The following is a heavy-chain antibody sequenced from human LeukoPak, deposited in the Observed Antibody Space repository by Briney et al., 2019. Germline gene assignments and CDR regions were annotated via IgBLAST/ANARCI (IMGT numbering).Heavy chain of an antibody. Sequence: ASVKVSCKASGYTFTGYYMHWVRQAPGQGLEWMGWINPNSGGTSYAQKFQGRVTMTRDTSISTAYMELSRLRSDDTAVYYCARTSDYYGSGIDYWGQGTLVTVSS. V-gene: IGHV1-2*02. CDR3: ARTSDYYGSGIDY. D-gene: IGHD3-10*01. CDR2: INPNSGGT. CDR1: GYTFTGYY. J-gene: IGHJ4*02.